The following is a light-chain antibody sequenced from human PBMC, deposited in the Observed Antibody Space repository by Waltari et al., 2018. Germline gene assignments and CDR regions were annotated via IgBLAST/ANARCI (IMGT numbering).Light chain of an antibody. Sequence: QSALTQPRSVSGSPGQSVTISCTGTSSDVGGYNYVSWYQQHPGKAPKLMIYDVSKRPSGVPDRFACSKSGNTASLTISGPQAEDEADYYCCSYAGSYPYVFGTGTKVTVL. V-gene: IGLV2-11*01. CDR1: SSDVGGYNY. J-gene: IGLJ1*01. CDR3: CSYAGSYPYV. CDR2: DVS.